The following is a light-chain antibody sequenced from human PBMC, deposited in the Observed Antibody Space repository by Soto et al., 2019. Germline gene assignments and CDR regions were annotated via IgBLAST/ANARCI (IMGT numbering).Light chain of an antibody. Sequence: DIQMTPSPSSVSASVGDRVLITRRASQGVSTWLAWYRQKPGRAPELLIHTASTLHSGVPPRFSCSGAGSEFTLTISGLQSEGFATYYCQQANSFPRTCGQGTKVDIK. CDR3: QQANSFPRT. CDR1: QGVSTW. CDR2: TAS. J-gene: IGKJ1*01. V-gene: IGKV1-12*01.